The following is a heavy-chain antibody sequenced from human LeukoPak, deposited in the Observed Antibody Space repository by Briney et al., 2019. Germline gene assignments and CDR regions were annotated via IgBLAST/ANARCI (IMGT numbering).Heavy chain of an antibody. J-gene: IGHJ4*02. D-gene: IGHD3-10*01. CDR1: GGTFSSYA. CDR2: IIPILGIA. Sequence: SVKVPCKASGGTFSSYAISWVRQAPGQGLEWMGRIIPILGIANYAQKFQGRVTITADKSTSTAYMELSSLRSEDTAVYYCARDYYGSGSYSGYYFDYWGQGTLVTVSS. CDR3: ARDYYGSGSYSGYYFDY. V-gene: IGHV1-69*04.